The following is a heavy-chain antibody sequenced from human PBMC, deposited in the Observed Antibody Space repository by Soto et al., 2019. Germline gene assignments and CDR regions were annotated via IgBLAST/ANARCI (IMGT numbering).Heavy chain of an antibody. D-gene: IGHD6-6*01. CDR2: INSDGSST. CDR1: GFTFRSYW. J-gene: IGHJ4*02. Sequence: GGSLRLSCAASGFTFRSYWMQWVRQAPGKGLVWVSWINSDGSSTSYADSVKGRFTISRDNAKNTLYLQMNSLRAEDTAVYYCAGGGSSLIFDVWGQGTLVTGSS. CDR3: AGGGSSLIFDV. V-gene: IGHV3-74*01.